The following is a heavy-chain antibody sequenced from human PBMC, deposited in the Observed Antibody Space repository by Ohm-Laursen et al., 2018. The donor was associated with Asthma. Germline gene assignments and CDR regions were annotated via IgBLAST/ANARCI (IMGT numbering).Heavy chain of an antibody. J-gene: IGHJ4*02. V-gene: IGHV4-31*03. CDR2: IHYSGST. Sequence: TLSLTCTVSGGSISSGGYYWSWIRQHPGKGLEWIGNIHYSGSTIYNPSLESRLTTSVDTSKNQFSLNLSSVTAADTALYYCARDGRLRGSFDYWGQGTLVTVSS. D-gene: IGHD3-10*01. CDR3: ARDGRLRGSFDY. CDR1: GGSISSGGYY.